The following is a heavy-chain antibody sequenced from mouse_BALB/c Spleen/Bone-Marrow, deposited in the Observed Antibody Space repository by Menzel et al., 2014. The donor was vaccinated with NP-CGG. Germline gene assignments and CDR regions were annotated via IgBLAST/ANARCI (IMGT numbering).Heavy chain of an antibody. D-gene: IGHD1-1*01. CDR1: GYSFTTFW. V-gene: IGHV1-5*01. CDR2: IYPGNNDT. J-gene: IGHJ4*01. Sequence: EVMLVESGTVLARPGASVKMSCKASGYSFTTFWMHWVKQRPGQGLEWIGAIYPGNNDTSYNQKFKGKAKLTAVTSTSTAYMELSSLTNEDSAAYYCTRKLPAMDYWGQGTSLTVSS. CDR3: TRKLPAMDY.